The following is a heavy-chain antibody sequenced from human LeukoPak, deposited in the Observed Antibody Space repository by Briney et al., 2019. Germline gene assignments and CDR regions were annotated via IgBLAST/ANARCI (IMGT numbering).Heavy chain of an antibody. CDR2: IYYSGST. CDR1: GGSIYSSTYY. J-gene: IGHJ4*02. CDR3: ASLRGYSYGYQDY. D-gene: IGHD5-18*01. Sequence: SETLSLTCTVSGGSIYSSTYYWDWIRQPPGKGLEWIGSIYYSGSTYYNPSLKSRVTISVDTSKNQFSLKLSSVTAADTAVYYCASLRGYSYGYQDYWGQGTLVTVSS. V-gene: IGHV4-39*01.